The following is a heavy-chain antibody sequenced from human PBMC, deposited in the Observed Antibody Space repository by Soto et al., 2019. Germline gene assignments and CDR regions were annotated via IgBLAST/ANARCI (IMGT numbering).Heavy chain of an antibody. CDR3: AKDMRRSPRYYYYYYGMDV. CDR1: GFTFDDYA. CDR2: SSWNSGSI. Sequence: EVQLVESGGGLVQPGRSLRLSCAASGFTFDDYAMHWVRQAPGKGLEWVSGSSWNSGSIGYADSVKGRFTISRDNAKNSLYLQMNSLRAEDTALYYCAKDMRRSPRYYYYYYGMDVCGQGTTVTVSS. V-gene: IGHV3-9*01. D-gene: IGHD6-19*01. J-gene: IGHJ6*02.